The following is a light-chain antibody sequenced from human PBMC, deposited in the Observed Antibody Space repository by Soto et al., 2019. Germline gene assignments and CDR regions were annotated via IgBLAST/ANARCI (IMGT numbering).Light chain of an antibody. J-gene: IGLJ2*01. CDR2: EVT. CDR3: SSYAGSNSVL. CDR1: SSDVGGYNY. V-gene: IGLV2-8*01. Sequence: QSALTQPPSASGSPGQSVTISCTGMSSDVGGYNYVSWYQQHPGKAPKLMIYEVTKRPSGVPDRFSGSKSGNTASLTVSGLQAEDEDDYYCSSYAGSNSVLFGGGTTLTVL.